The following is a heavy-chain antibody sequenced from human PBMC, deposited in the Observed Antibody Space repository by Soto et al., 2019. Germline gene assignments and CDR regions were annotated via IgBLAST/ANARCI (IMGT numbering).Heavy chain of an antibody. J-gene: IGHJ3*02. D-gene: IGHD3-3*01. CDR3: AKAASRFWSGYDAFDI. Sequence: GGSLGLSCAASGFTFSSYAMSWVRQAPGKGLEWVSAISGSGGSTYYADSVKGRFTISRDNSKNTLYLQMNSLRAEDTAVYYCAKAASRFWSGYDAFDIWGQGTMVTVSS. CDR2: ISGSGGST. CDR1: GFTFSSYA. V-gene: IGHV3-23*01.